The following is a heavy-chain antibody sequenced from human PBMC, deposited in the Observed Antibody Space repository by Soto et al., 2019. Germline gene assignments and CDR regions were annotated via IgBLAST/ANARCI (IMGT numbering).Heavy chain of an antibody. CDR2: ISGYNDNT. CDR1: GYTFTSYG. V-gene: IGHV1-18*01. CDR3: ARDQDLSAGWLRPDY. D-gene: IGHD3-16*02. Sequence: ASVKVSCKASGYTFTSYGINWVRQAPGQGLEWMGWISGYNDNTNYAQKVQGRVTMTTDTSTSTAYMELRSLRSDDTAVYYCARDQDLSAGWLRPDYWGQGTLVTVSS. J-gene: IGHJ4*02.